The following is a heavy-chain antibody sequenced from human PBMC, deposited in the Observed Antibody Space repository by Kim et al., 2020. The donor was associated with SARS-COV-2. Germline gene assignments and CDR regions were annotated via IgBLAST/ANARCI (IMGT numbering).Heavy chain of an antibody. Sequence: VKGRFTISRDNSKNTLYLQMNSLRAEDTAVYYCARDFGIAAAGKEFAFDYWGQGTLVTVSS. D-gene: IGHD6-13*01. CDR3: ARDFGIAAAGKEFAFDY. V-gene: IGHV3-30*01. J-gene: IGHJ4*02.